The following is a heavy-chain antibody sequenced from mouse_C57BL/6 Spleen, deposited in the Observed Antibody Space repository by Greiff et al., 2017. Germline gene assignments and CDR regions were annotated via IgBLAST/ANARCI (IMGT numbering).Heavy chain of an antibody. V-gene: IGHV1-64*01. D-gene: IGHD4-1*01. J-gene: IGHJ2*01. CDR3: ARCLNWAGYFDY. CDR2: IHPNSGST. CDR1: GYTFTSYW. Sequence: VQLQQPGAELVKPGASVKLSCKASGYTFTSYWMHWVKQRPGQGLEWIGMIHPNSGSTNYNEKFKSKATLTVDKSSSTAYMQLSSLTSEDSAVYYCARCLNWAGYFDYWGQGTTLTVSS.